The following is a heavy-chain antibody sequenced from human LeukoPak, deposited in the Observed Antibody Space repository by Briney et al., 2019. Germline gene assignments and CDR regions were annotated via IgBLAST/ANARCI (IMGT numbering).Heavy chain of an antibody. Sequence: GGSLRLSCAGSGFTLSSYAMSWVRQAPGKGLEWVSAISGSGDTTYYADSVKGRFTISRDNAKNSLYLQMNSLRAEDTAVYYCARDAKYYYDSSGYYWNYWGQGTLVTVSS. CDR1: GFTLSSYA. CDR3: ARDAKYYYDSSGYYWNY. V-gene: IGHV3-23*01. J-gene: IGHJ4*02. D-gene: IGHD3-22*01. CDR2: ISGSGDTT.